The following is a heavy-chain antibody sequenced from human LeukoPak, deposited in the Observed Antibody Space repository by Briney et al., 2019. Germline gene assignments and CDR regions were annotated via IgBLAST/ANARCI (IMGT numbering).Heavy chain of an antibody. CDR3: AGTFFGTKNNYNYYYMDV. J-gene: IGHJ6*03. V-gene: IGHV4-4*07. CDR2: IYTSGST. Sequence: SETLSLTCTVSGGSISSYYWSWIRQPAGKGLEWIGRIYTSGSTNYNPSLKSRVTMSVDTSKNQFSLKLSSVTAADTAVYYCAGTFFGTKNNYNYYYMDVWGKGTTVTVSS. D-gene: IGHD3-3*01. CDR1: GGSISSYY.